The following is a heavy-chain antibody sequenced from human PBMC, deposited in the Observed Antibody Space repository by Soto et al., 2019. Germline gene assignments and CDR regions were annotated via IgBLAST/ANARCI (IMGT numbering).Heavy chain of an antibody. D-gene: IGHD6-19*01. V-gene: IGHV1-46*01. CDR1: GYTFTSYY. Sequence: QVQLVQSGAEVKKPGASVKVSCKASGYTFTSYYMHWVRQTPGQGLEWMGIINPSGGSTSYAQKFQGRVTMTRDTSTSTVYMELSSLRSEDTAVYYCAREHPVAGASDYWGQGTLVTVSS. CDR3: AREHPVAGASDY. CDR2: INPSGGST. J-gene: IGHJ4*02.